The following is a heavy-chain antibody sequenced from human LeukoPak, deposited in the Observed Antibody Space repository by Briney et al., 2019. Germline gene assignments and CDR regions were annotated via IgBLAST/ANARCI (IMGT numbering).Heavy chain of an antibody. CDR3: ARVPGYNWNDVGVFDI. D-gene: IGHD1-1*01. CDR2: IYYSGST. CDR1: GGSISSYY. Sequence: SETLSLTCTVSGGSISSYYWSWIRQPPGKGLEWIGYIYYSGSTNYNPSLGSRVTISVDTSKNQFSLKLTSVTAADTAVYYCARVPGYNWNDVGVFDIWGQGTLVTVSS. J-gene: IGHJ3*02. V-gene: IGHV4-59*01.